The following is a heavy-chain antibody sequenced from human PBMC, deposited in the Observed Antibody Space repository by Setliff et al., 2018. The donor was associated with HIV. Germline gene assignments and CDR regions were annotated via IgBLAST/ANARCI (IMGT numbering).Heavy chain of an antibody. CDR2: MECIGRFYTSGST. J-gene: IGHJ4*02. D-gene: IGHD3-22*01. Sequence: PSETLSLTCTVYGASFSGYYWSWFRQPPGKGLECIGEMECIGRFYTSGSTNYNPSLKSRVTISVDTSKNQFSLKLSSVTAADTAVYYCARGLSFYDPGGFDYWGQGTLVTVSS. V-gene: IGHV4-4*08. CDR3: ARGLSFYDPGGFDY. CDR1: GASFSGYY.